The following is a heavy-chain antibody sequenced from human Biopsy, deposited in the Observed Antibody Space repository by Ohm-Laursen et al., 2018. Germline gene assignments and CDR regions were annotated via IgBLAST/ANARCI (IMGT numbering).Heavy chain of an antibody. D-gene: IGHD3-22*01. CDR3: TRGGYYYDSLAYYYWFDP. CDR2: INAKTGDT. Sequence: SVKVSCKASGYTFTGYHVHWVRQAPGQGLEWMGWINAKTGDTNYAQKFQGRVTMTRDTSISTAYVDLSSLRSDDTAIYYCTRGGYYYDSLAYYYWFDPWGQGTLVTVSS. CDR1: GYTFTGYH. V-gene: IGHV1-2*02. J-gene: IGHJ5*02.